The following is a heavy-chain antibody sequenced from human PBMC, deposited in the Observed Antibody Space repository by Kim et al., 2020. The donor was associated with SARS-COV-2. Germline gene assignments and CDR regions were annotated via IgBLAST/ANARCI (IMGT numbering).Heavy chain of an antibody. V-gene: IGHV3-30*07. Sequence: KGRFTITRENSKNTMYLQRNSLRAEDTAVYYCARTGRAVATSDYYYGMDVWGQGTTVTVSS. J-gene: IGHJ6*02. D-gene: IGHD6-19*01. CDR3: ARTGRAVATSDYYYGMDV.